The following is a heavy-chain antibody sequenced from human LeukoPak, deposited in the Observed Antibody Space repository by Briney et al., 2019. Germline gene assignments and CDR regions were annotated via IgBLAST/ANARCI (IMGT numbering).Heavy chain of an antibody. Sequence: GGSLRLSCAASGFTFSSYSMNWVRQTPGRGLEWVSSISSSSYIYYAGSVKGRFTISRDNAKNSLYLQMNSLRAEDTAVYYCARDAPDFWSGGNYYYYMDVWGKGTTVTVSS. CDR1: GFTFSSYS. CDR2: ISSSSYI. CDR3: ARDAPDFWSGGNYYYYMDV. V-gene: IGHV3-21*01. J-gene: IGHJ6*03. D-gene: IGHD3-3*01.